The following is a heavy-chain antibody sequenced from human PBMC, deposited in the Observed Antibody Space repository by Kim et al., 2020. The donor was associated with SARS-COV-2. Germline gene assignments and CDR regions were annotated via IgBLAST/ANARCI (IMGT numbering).Heavy chain of an antibody. D-gene: IGHD4-17*01. Sequence: APVKGRFTISRDDSKNTLYLQMNSLKTEDTAVYYCTTRGPTVVTTQYFDYWGQGTLVTVSS. J-gene: IGHJ4*02. V-gene: IGHV3-15*01. CDR3: TTRGPTVVTTQYFDY.